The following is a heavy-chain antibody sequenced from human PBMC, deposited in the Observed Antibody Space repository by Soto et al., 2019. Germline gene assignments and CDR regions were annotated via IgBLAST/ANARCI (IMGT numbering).Heavy chain of an antibody. D-gene: IGHD5-12*01. CDR3: ARRSAGYDYYYSYAMDV. Sequence: ASVKVSCKASGYTFTSYGISWVRQAPGQGLEWMGWISAYNGNTNYAQKLQGRVTMTTDTSTSTAYMELRSLRSDDTAVYYCARRSAGYDYYYSYAMDVWGQGPTLTVSS. CDR1: GYTFTSYG. V-gene: IGHV1-18*01. CDR2: ISAYNGNT. J-gene: IGHJ6*02.